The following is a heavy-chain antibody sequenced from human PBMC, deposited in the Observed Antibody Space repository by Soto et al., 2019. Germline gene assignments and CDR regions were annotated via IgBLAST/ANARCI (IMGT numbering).Heavy chain of an antibody. Sequence: SETLSLTCAVYGGSFSGYYWSWIRQPPGKGLEWIGEINHSGSTNYNPSLKSRVTISIDTSKNQFSLKLSSLTAADTVVYYCAIATGTYYDFYYVDVWDKGTTVTVSS. CDR3: AIATGTYYDFYYVDV. CDR2: INHSGST. J-gene: IGHJ6*03. V-gene: IGHV4-34*01. D-gene: IGHD1-1*01. CDR1: GGSFSGYY.